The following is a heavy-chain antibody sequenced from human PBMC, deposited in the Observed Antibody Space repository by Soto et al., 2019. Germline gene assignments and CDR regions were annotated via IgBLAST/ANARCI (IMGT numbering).Heavy chain of an antibody. CDR3: STALRRDSALGGY. Sequence: PGGSLRLSCAASGFPFIDAWMSWVRQAPGKGLQWIGRIRSNADGGTTDLTAPVRDRFSISRDDSKNTLYLQMNSLKIDDTAVYFCSTALRRDSALGGYWGLGTPVTVSS. J-gene: IGHJ4*02. D-gene: IGHD2-15*01. CDR1: GFPFIDAW. CDR2: IRSNADGGTT. V-gene: IGHV3-15*01.